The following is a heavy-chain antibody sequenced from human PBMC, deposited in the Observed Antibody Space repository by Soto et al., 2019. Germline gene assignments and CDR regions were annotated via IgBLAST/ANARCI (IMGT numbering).Heavy chain of an antibody. CDR3: ASHQYSSSSPFDY. V-gene: IGHV4-39*01. D-gene: IGHD6-6*01. J-gene: IGHJ4*02. CDR1: GGSISSSSYY. Sequence: SETLSLTCTVSGGSISSSSYYWGWIRQPPGKGLEWIGSIYYSGSTYYNPSLKSRVTISVDTSKNQFSLKLSSVTAADTAVYYCASHQYSSSSPFDYWGQGTLVTVSS. CDR2: IYYSGST.